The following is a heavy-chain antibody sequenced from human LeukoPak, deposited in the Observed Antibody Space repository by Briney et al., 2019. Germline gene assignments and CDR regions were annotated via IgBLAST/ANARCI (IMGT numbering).Heavy chain of an antibody. V-gene: IGHV3-23*01. CDR3: AKGTSWANPYYYMDV. Sequence: GGSLRLSCAASGFTFSSYAMNWVRQAPGKGLEWVSAIGSSGSTFYADSVKGRFTVSRDNSKSTLYLQLSSLRVEDTAVYYCAKGTSWANPYYYMDVWGTGTTVTVSS. D-gene: IGHD2-2*01. CDR2: IGSSGST. CDR1: GFTFSSYA. J-gene: IGHJ6*03.